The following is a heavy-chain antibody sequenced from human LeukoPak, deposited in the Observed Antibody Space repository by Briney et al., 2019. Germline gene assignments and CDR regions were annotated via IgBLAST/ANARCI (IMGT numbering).Heavy chain of an antibody. V-gene: IGHV4-34*01. CDR1: GGSFSGYY. CDR2: INHSGST. CDR3: ARAYYDFWSGHYYYYYYYMDV. Sequence: SETLSLTCAVYGGSFSGYYWSWIRQPPGKGLEWIGEINHSGSTNYNPSLKSRVTISVDTSKNQFSLKLSSVTAADTAVYYCARAYYDFWSGHYYYYYYYMDVWGKGTTVTVSS. D-gene: IGHD3-3*01. J-gene: IGHJ6*03.